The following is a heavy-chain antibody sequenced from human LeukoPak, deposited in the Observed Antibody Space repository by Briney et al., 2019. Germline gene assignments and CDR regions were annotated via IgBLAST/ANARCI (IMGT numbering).Heavy chain of an antibody. V-gene: IGHV1-18*01. CDR1: GYTFTSYG. Sequence: ASVKVSCKTSGYTFTSYGINWVRQAPGQGLEWMGWISAYNGNTNYAQTLQGRVTMTTDTSTSTAYMELRSLRSDDTAVFYCARGVPYYDSSGYPDYWGQGTLVTVSS. CDR2: ISAYNGNT. D-gene: IGHD3-22*01. J-gene: IGHJ4*02. CDR3: ARGVPYYDSSGYPDY.